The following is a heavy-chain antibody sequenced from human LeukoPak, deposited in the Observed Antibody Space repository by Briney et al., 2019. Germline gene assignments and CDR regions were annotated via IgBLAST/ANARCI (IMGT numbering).Heavy chain of an antibody. Sequence: SETLSLTCAVYGGSFSGYYWSWIRQPPGNGLEWIGEINHSGSTNYNPSLKSRVTISVDTSKNQFSLKLSSVTAADTAVYYCARLYSDLWFGELFPFDPWGQGTLVTVSS. CDR3: ARLYSDLWFGELFPFDP. V-gene: IGHV4-34*01. CDR1: GGSFSGYY. CDR2: INHSGST. J-gene: IGHJ5*02. D-gene: IGHD3-10*01.